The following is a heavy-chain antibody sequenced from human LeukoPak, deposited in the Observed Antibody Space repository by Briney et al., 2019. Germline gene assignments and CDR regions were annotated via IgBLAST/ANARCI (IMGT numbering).Heavy chain of an antibody. CDR2: IFYSGST. V-gene: IGHV4-59*01. J-gene: IGHJ4*02. CDR3: VRSDDFWSGYYGY. CDR1: GGSISSYC. D-gene: IGHD3-3*01. Sequence: SETLSLTCTVSGGSISSYCWNWIRQPPGKGLEWIGYIFYSGSTNYNPSLKSRVTISVDTSKNQFSLKLSSVTAADTAVYYCVRSDDFWSGYYGYWGQGTLVTVSS.